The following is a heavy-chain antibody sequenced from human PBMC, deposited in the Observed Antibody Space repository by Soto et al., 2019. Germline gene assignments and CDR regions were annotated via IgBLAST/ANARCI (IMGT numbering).Heavy chain of an antibody. D-gene: IGHD1-1*01. Sequence: GGSLRLSCAASGFTFRNYAMSWVRQVPGSGLEWVSAISGSGKNTHHADSVKGRFTISRDNSKSTLYLQMNSLRAEDTALYYCAKENNGPYDYWGQGILVTVSS. V-gene: IGHV3-23*01. CDR3: AKENNGPYDY. CDR1: GFTFRNYA. CDR2: ISGSGKNT. J-gene: IGHJ4*02.